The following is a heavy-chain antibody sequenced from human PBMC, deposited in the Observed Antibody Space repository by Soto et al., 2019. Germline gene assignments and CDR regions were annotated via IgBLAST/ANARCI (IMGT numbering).Heavy chain of an antibody. CDR2: ISGNGGAT. Sequence: PGGSLRLSCATSGFTFSGYAMTWVRQAPGKGLNWVSTISGNGGATFYADSVKGRFTISRDNSKKTLYLQMNGLRAEDTAVYYCAPRLTIFGIVKLSTWFDPWGQGTLVTVSS. CDR3: APRLTIFGIVKLSTWFDP. CDR1: GFTFSGYA. D-gene: IGHD3-3*01. V-gene: IGHV3-23*01. J-gene: IGHJ5*02.